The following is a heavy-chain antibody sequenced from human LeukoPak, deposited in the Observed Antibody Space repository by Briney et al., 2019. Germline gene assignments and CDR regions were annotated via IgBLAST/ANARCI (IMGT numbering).Heavy chain of an antibody. J-gene: IGHJ4*02. CDR2: ISSSSSYI. CDR1: GFTFSSYS. CDR3: ASVPRVYPGY. Sequence: GGSLRLSRAASGFTFSSYSMNWVRQAPGKGLECVSSISSSSSYIYYADSVKGRFTISRDNAKNSLYLQMNSLRAEDTAVYYCASVPRVYPGYWGQGTLVTVSS. D-gene: IGHD5/OR15-5a*01. V-gene: IGHV3-21*01.